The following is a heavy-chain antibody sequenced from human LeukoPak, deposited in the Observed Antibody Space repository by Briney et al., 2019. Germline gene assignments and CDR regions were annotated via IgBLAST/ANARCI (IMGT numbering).Heavy chain of an antibody. Sequence: GASVKVSCKASGCTFSSYAISWVRQAPGQGLEWMGRIIPIFGIANYAQKFQGRVTITADKSTSTAYMELSSLRSEDTAVYYCARAMTATYCSGGSCLSYWGQGTLVTVSS. V-gene: IGHV1-69*04. D-gene: IGHD2-15*01. J-gene: IGHJ4*02. CDR1: GCTFSSYA. CDR2: IIPIFGIA. CDR3: ARAMTATYCSGGSCLSY.